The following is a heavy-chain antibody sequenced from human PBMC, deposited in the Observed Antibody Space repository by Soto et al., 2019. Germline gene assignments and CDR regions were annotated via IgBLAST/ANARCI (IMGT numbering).Heavy chain of an antibody. CDR2: IYYSGST. CDR1: GGPISSYY. J-gene: IGHJ3*02. Sequence: SETLSLTCTVSGGPISSYYWSWIRQPPGKGPEWIGYIYYSGSTNYNPSLKSRVTISVDTSKNQFSLKLSSVTAADTAVYYCATDGWYGDYQNGAFDIWGQGTMVTVSS. V-gene: IGHV4-59*01. CDR3: ATDGWYGDYQNGAFDI. D-gene: IGHD4-17*01.